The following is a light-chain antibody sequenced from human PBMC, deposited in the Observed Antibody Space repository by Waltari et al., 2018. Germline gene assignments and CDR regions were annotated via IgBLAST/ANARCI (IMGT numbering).Light chain of an antibody. CDR2: RND. V-gene: IGLV1-47*01. J-gene: IGLJ3*02. Sequence: QSVLTQHPSVSGTPGPGVTISCSGSSSTLGPNYVYWYQHLPRTAPNLLIFRNDQRPSGVPDRFSASKSGTSASLAISGLRSEDEADYYCAAWDDGLSGPVFGGGTKPTVL. CDR1: SSTLGPNY. CDR3: AAWDDGLSGPV.